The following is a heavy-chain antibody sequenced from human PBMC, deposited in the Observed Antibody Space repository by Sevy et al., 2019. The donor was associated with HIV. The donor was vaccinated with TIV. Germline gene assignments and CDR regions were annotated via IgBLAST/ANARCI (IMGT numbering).Heavy chain of an antibody. Sequence: GGSLRLSCAASGFTLSNYGMHWVRQAPGKGLEWVAVIWNDGSNKYYAHSVKGRFTISRDNSKNTLYLQMNSLRVEDTAVYFCARGGDFNDRSAKRDFDYWGQGTLVTVSS. V-gene: IGHV3-33*01. D-gene: IGHD3-22*01. CDR2: IWNDGSNK. CDR3: ARGGDFNDRSAKRDFDY. CDR1: GFTLSNYG. J-gene: IGHJ4*02.